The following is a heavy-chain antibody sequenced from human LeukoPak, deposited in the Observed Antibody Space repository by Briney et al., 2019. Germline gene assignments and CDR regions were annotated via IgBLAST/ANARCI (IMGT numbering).Heavy chain of an antibody. D-gene: IGHD2-15*01. J-gene: IGHJ5*02. CDR1: GFTFSSYE. CDR3: ARLVVAATRPSNWFDP. V-gene: IGHV3-48*03. CDR2: ISSSGSTI. Sequence: GGSLRLSCAASGFTFSSYEMNWVRQAPGKGLEWVSYISSSGSTIYYADSVKGRFTISRDNAKNSLYLQMNSLRAGDTAVYYCARLVVAATRPSNWFDPWGQGTLVTVSS.